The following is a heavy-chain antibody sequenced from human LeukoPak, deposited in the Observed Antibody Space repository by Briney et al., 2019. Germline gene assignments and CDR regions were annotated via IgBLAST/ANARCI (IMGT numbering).Heavy chain of an antibody. Sequence: SETLSLTCTVSGGSISSYYWSWIRQPAGKGLEWIGRIYTSGSTNYSPSLKSRVTMSVDTSKNQFSLKLSSVTAADTAVYYCARVKYYYGSGGRTRYYFDYWGQGTLVTVSS. V-gene: IGHV4-4*07. CDR1: GGSISSYY. CDR2: IYTSGST. J-gene: IGHJ4*02. D-gene: IGHD3-10*01. CDR3: ARVKYYYGSGGRTRYYFDY.